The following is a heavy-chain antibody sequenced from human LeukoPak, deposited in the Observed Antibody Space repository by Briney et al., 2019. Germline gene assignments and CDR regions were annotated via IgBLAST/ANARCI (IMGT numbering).Heavy chain of an antibody. Sequence: GASVKVSCKASGGTFSSYAISWVRQAPGQELEWMGRIIPIFGIANYAQKFQGRVTITADKSTSTAYMELSSLRSEDTAVYYCARYREYYYDSSGYYNDAFDIWGQGTMVTVSS. D-gene: IGHD3-22*01. CDR2: IIPIFGIA. V-gene: IGHV1-69*04. CDR1: GGTFSSYA. J-gene: IGHJ3*02. CDR3: ARYREYYYDSSGYYNDAFDI.